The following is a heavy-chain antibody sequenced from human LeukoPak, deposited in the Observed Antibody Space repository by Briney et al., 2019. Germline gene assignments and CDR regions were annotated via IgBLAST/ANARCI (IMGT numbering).Heavy chain of an antibody. CDR1: GFTFDDYA. CDR3: AKKDYGDNAFDY. CDR2: ISWNSGSI. V-gene: IGHV3-9*01. Sequence: SLRLSCAASGFTFDDYAMHWVRQAPGKGLEWVSGISWNSGSIGYADSVKGRFTISRDNAKNSLYLQMNSLRAEDTALYYCAKKDYGDNAFDYWGQGTLVTVSS. J-gene: IGHJ4*02. D-gene: IGHD4-17*01.